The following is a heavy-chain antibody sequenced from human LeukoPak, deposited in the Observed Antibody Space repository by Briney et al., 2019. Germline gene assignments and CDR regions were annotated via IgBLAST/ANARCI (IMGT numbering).Heavy chain of an antibody. CDR3: ARGGGRWLQFWGSSYFDY. Sequence: PSETLSLTCTVSGGSISSYYWSWIRQPAGKGLEWIGRIYTSGSTNYNPSLKSRVTMSVDTSKNQFSLKLISVTAADTAVYYCARGGGRWLQFWGSSYFDYWGQGTLVTVSS. CDR2: IYTSGST. J-gene: IGHJ4*02. V-gene: IGHV4-4*07. D-gene: IGHD5-24*01. CDR1: GGSISSYY.